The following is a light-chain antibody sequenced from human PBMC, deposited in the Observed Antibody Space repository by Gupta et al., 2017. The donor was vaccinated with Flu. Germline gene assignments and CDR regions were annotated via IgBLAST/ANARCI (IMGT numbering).Light chain of an antibody. CDR1: SGSIASNY. CDR3: QSYDSSTVV. Sequence: NFMLTHPHPVSDSPGKPVTISSTRSSGSIASNYVQWYHQRPGSAPNILIYEDNQRPSGVPDRFSGSIESSSTSASLTISGLKTEDEDDYYCQSYDSSTVVFGGGTKLTVL. CDR2: EDN. J-gene: IGLJ2*01. V-gene: IGLV6-57*03.